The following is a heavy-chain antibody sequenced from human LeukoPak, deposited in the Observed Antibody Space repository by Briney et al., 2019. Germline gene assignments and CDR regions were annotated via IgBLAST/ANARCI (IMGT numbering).Heavy chain of an antibody. Sequence: AGSLRLSCAAAGSTFSSYWMHWVRQALRLGLLWVSRINTDGSSTSYADSVKGRFTISRDSAKNTLYLQMNSLRAEDTAVYYCARTVPGYFFDSWGQGTLVTVSS. J-gene: IGHJ4*02. CDR2: INTDGSST. V-gene: IGHV3-74*01. D-gene: IGHD3-10*01. CDR3: ARTVPGYFFDS. CDR1: GSTFSSYW.